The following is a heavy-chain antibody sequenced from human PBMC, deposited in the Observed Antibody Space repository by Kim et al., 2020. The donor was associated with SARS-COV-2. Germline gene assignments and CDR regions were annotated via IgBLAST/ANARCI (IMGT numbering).Heavy chain of an antibody. CDR3: ARTRRTWPPYGSGSYYNFDYYGMDV. CDR1: GGSFSGYY. Sequence: SETLSLTCAVYGGSFSGYYWSWIRQPPGKGLEWIGEINHSGSTNYNPSLKSRVTISVDTSKNQFSLKLSSVTAADTAVYYCARTRRTWPPYGSGSYYNFDYYGMDVWGQGTTVTVSS. CDR2: INHSGST. J-gene: IGHJ6*02. V-gene: IGHV4-34*01. D-gene: IGHD3-10*01.